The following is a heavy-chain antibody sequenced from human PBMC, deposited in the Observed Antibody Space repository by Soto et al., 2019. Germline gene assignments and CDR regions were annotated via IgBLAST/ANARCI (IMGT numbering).Heavy chain of an antibody. CDR2: FDPEEGEV. CDR1: GYALNEVA. V-gene: IGHV1-24*01. Sequence: ASVKVSCKVSGYALNEVAIHWVRQGPGKRLEWMGGFDPEEGEVMYAQNFQGRVTMTEDTSTDTAYMTLGRLRSEDTAVYYCATTETPDWRGASIDFYGLNVWGQGTTVTVSS. J-gene: IGHJ6*02. CDR3: ATTETPDWRGASIDFYGLNV. D-gene: IGHD3-9*01.